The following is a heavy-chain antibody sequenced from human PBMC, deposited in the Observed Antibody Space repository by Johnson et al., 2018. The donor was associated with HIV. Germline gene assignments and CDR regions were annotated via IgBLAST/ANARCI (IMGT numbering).Heavy chain of an antibody. V-gene: IGHV3-23*01. CDR1: GFTFSSYA. D-gene: IGHD6-13*01. J-gene: IGHJ3*02. CDR3: ARGWQQRAFDI. CDR2: ISGSGGST. Sequence: VLLLESGGGLVQPGGSLRLSCAASGFTFSSYAMSWVRQAPGTGLEWVSAISGSGGSTYYADSVKGRFTISRDNSKNTLYLQMNSLRAEGTAVYYCARGWQQRAFDIWGQGTMVTVSS.